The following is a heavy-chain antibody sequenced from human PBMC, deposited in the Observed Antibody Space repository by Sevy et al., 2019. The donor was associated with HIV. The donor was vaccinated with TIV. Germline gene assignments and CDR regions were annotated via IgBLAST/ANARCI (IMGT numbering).Heavy chain of an antibody. CDR2: IKQDMSEK. CDR3: ARAQQVTMLVVIGGLYFDF. Sequence: GGSLRLSCAASGFTFSTYWMTWVRQAPGKGLEWVANIKQDMSEKYYADSVKGRFTISRDNARHPLYLQMESLRAEDTAVYYCARAQQVTMLVVIGGLYFDFWGQGTLVTVSS. J-gene: IGHJ4*02. CDR1: GFTFSTYW. D-gene: IGHD3-22*01. V-gene: IGHV3-7*01.